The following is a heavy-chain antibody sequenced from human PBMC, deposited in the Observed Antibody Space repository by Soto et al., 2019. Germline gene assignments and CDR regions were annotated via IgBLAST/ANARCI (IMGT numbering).Heavy chain of an antibody. J-gene: IGHJ4*02. V-gene: IGHV1-3*01. CDR3: GYVGGYSTGDYSFDL. CDR1: GYTFTSYA. D-gene: IGHD5-18*01. Sequence: ASVKVSCKASGYTFTSYAMHWVRQAPGQRLEWMGWINAGNGNTKYAQKLQGRVTMTTDRSTTTAYMELRNLESDDTALYYCGYVGGYSTGDYSFDLWGQGTPVTVSS. CDR2: INAGNGNT.